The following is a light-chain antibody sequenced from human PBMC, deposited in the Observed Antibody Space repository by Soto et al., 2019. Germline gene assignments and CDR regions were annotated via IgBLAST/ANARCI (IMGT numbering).Light chain of an antibody. J-gene: IGLJ1*01. CDR3: SSYISSSTLEV. Sequence: QSALTQPASVSGSPGQSITISCTGTSSDVSGYDFVSWFQQHPGKAPKLMIYDVTNPPSGVSDRFSGSKSANTASLTISGLQAEDEADYYCSSYISSSTLEVFGTWTKLTVL. CDR1: SSDVSGYDF. V-gene: IGLV2-14*03. CDR2: DVT.